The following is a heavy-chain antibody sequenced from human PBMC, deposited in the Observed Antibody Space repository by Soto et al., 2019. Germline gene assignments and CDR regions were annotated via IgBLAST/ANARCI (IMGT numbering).Heavy chain of an antibody. Sequence: SETLSLTCTVSGGSISSYYWSWIRQPPGKGLEWIGYIYYSGSTNDNPSFKSRVTISVDTSKNQFSLKQSSVTAADTAVYYCARVWVGGSWYFDLWGRGTLVTVSS. D-gene: IGHD3-16*01. CDR3: ARVWVGGSWYFDL. CDR2: IYYSGST. V-gene: IGHV4-59*01. CDR1: GGSISSYY. J-gene: IGHJ2*01.